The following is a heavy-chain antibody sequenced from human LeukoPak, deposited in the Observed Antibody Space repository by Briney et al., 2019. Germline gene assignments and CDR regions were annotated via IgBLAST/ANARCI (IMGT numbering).Heavy chain of an antibody. CDR3: AKEHSYGGKLPDY. Sequence: GRSLRLSCAASGFTFDDYAMHWVRQAPGKGLEWVSGISWNSVSIHYADSVKGRFTISRDNAKNSLYLQMTSLRAEDTALYYCAKEHSYGGKLPDYWGQGTLVTVSS. CDR1: GFTFDDYA. J-gene: IGHJ4*02. V-gene: IGHV3-9*01. D-gene: IGHD1-26*01. CDR2: ISWNSVSI.